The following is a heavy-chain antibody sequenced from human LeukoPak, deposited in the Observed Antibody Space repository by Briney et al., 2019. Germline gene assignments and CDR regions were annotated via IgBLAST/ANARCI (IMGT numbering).Heavy chain of an antibody. V-gene: IGHV3-33*01. D-gene: IGHD3-3*01. CDR2: IWYDGSNK. Sequence: GGSLRLSCAASGFTFSSYGMHWVRQAPGKGLEWVAVIWYDGSNKYYADSVKGRFTISRDNSKNTLYLQMNSLRAEDTAVYYCARDRRITIFGVVPKDYYYGMDVWGQGTTVTVSS. J-gene: IGHJ6*02. CDR3: ARDRRITIFGVVPKDYYYGMDV. CDR1: GFTFSSYG.